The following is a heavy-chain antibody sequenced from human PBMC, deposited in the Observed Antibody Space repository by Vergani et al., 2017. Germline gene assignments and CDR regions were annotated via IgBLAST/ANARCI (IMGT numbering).Heavy chain of an antibody. D-gene: IGHD3-22*01. Sequence: EVQLVESGGGLVQPGGSLRLSCAASGFTFSSYAMHWVRQAPGKGLEYVSAISSNGGSTYYANSVKGRFTISRDNSKNTLYLQMGSLRAEDMSVYYCARGGRNYSDSSGYNSLTSWQLAFDIWGQGTMVTVSS. J-gene: IGHJ3*02. CDR1: GFTFSSYA. CDR3: ARGGRNYSDSSGYNSLTSWQLAFDI. V-gene: IGHV3-64*01. CDR2: ISSNGGST.